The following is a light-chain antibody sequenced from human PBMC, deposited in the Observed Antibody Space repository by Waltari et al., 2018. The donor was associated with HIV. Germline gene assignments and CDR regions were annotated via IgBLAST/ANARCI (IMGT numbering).Light chain of an antibody. J-gene: IGKJ5*01. CDR3: QQYDSYSIT. CDR1: QSISSW. CDR2: KAS. Sequence: DIQMTQSPSTLSASVGDRVTITCRASQSISSWLAWYQWKPGKAPKVLIYKASSLESGVPSRFSGSGSGTEFTLTISSLQPDDFATYYCQQYDSYSITFGQGTRLEIK. V-gene: IGKV1-5*03.